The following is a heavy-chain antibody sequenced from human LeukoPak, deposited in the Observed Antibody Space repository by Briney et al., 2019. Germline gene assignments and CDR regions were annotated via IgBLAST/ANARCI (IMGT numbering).Heavy chain of an antibody. CDR2: IYYSGST. Sequence: SETLSLTCTVSGDSNSQYYWSWIRQSPGKGLEWIGYIYYSGSTNYNPSLKSRVTISVDTSKNQFSLKLSSVTAADTAVYYCARHSGGRNSSGEYWYFDLWGRGTLVTVSS. J-gene: IGHJ2*01. V-gene: IGHV4-59*08. CDR3: ARHSGGRNSSGEYWYFDL. D-gene: IGHD3-22*01. CDR1: GDSNSQYY.